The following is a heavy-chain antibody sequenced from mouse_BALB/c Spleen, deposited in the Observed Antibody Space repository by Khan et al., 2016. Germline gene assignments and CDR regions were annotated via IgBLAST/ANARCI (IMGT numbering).Heavy chain of an antibody. Sequence: VQLKQSGAELVRPGALVKLSCKASGFNIKDYYMHWVKQRPEQGLEWIGWIDPENGNTIYDPKFQGKASRRADTSYNTAYLQLSSMTAEEPAGHSCAASAATYFSYCCQCSTLTFSS. D-gene: IGHD1-2*01. J-gene: IGHJ2*01. V-gene: IGHV14-1*02. CDR3: AASAATYFSY. CDR1: GFNIKDYY. CDR2: IDPENGNT.